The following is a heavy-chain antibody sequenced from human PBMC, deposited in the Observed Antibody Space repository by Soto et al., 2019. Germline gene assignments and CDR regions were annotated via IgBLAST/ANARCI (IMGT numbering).Heavy chain of an antibody. CDR2: TYYRSKWYY. CDR1: GDSVSSNTNT. D-gene: IGHD1-1*01. Sequence: KQSQTLSLTCAISGDSVSSNTNTWNWIRQSPSRGLEWLGRTYYRSKWYYDSAVSVKGRLTINSDTSKNQFSLHVNSVSPEDTGVYYCARVRLDGFDIWGQGTLVTVSS. V-gene: IGHV6-1*01. J-gene: IGHJ3*02. CDR3: ARVRLDGFDI.